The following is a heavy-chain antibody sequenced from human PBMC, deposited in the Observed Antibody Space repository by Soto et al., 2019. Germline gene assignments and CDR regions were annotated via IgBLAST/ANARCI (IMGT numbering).Heavy chain of an antibody. CDR2: IIPIFGTA. CDR3: ACRLYDILTGHFDY. V-gene: IGHV1-69*13. CDR1: GGTFSSYA. J-gene: IGHJ4*02. Sequence: SVKVSCKASGGTFSSYAISWARQAPGQGLEWMGGIIPIFGTANYAQKFQGRVTITADESTSTAYMELSSLRSEDTAVYYCACRLYDILTGHFDYWGQGTLVTVSS. D-gene: IGHD3-9*01.